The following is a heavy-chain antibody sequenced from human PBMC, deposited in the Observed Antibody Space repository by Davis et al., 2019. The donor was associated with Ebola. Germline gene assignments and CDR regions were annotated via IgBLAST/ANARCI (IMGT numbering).Heavy chain of an antibody. D-gene: IGHD6-13*01. CDR2: IYPGDSDT. CDR1: GYSFTSYW. V-gene: IGHV5-51*01. J-gene: IGHJ4*02. CDR3: AKQIGYSSAWYPDY. Sequence: KVSCKGSGYSFTSYWIGWVRQMPGKGLEWMGIIYPGDSDTRYSPSFQGQVTFSVDKSISTAYLQWSSLKASDTAIYYCAKQIGYSSAWYPDYWGQGTLVTVSS.